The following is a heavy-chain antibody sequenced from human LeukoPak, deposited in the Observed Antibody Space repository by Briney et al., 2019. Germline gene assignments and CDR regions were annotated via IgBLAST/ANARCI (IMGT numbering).Heavy chain of an antibody. Sequence: PGGSLRLSCAASGFTFSSYAMSWVRQAPGKGLEWVSTISGSGGSTNHADPVKGRFAISRDNSKNTLYLQMNSLRAEDTALYYCARDWDSSYAVYYFDYWGQGTLVTVSS. CDR2: ISGSGGST. CDR1: GFTFSSYA. V-gene: IGHV3-23*01. CDR3: ARDWDSSYAVYYFDY. J-gene: IGHJ4*02. D-gene: IGHD3-16*01.